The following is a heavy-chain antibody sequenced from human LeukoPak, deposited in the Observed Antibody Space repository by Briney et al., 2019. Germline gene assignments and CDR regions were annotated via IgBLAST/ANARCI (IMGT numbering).Heavy chain of an antibody. D-gene: IGHD2-2*01. CDR1: GYTFTSYY. CDR3: ARGGHIIVVPAAYYYYMDV. CDR2: INPSGGST. J-gene: IGHJ6*03. Sequence: GASVKVSCKASGYTFTSYYMHWVRQAPGQGLEWMGIINPSGGSTSYAQKFQGRVTMTRDTSTSTVYMELSSLRSEDTAVYYCARGGHIIVVPAAYYYYMDVWGKGTTVTVSS. V-gene: IGHV1-46*01.